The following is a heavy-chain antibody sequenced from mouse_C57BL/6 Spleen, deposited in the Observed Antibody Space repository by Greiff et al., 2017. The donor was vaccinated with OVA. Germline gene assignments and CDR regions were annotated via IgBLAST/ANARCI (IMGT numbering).Heavy chain of an antibody. D-gene: IGHD1-1*01. CDR3: ARSYGSSPYAMDY. CDR2: ISSGSSTI. J-gene: IGHJ4*01. Sequence: EVKLVESGGGLVKPGGSLKLSCAASGFTFSDYGMHWVRQAPEKGLEWVAYISSGSSTIYYADTVKGRFTISRDNAKNTLFLQMTSLRSEDTAMYYCARSYGSSPYAMDYWGQGTSVTVSS. CDR1: GFTFSDYG. V-gene: IGHV5-17*01.